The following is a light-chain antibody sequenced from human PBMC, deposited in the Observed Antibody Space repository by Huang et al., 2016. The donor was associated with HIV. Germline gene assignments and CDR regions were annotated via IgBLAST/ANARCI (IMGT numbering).Light chain of an antibody. Sequence: DIQMTQSPSSLSASIGDRVTITCQASQDISNYLNWYQQKPGKAPKLLLYDATNSEAGVPSRFSGSGSGTDFTLTISILQPEDFATYYCQQFDNVPYSFGQGTRLEIK. CDR1: QDISNY. V-gene: IGKV1-33*01. J-gene: IGKJ2*03. CDR2: DAT. CDR3: QQFDNVPYS.